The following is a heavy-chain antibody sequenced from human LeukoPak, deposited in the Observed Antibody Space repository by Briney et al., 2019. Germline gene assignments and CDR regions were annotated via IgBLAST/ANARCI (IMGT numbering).Heavy chain of an antibody. D-gene: IGHD3-10*01. CDR3: ARASWFGESTTDY. CDR2: IYTSGST. CDR1: GGSISSGSYY. J-gene: IGHJ4*02. V-gene: IGHV4-61*02. Sequence: KPSQTLSLTCTVSGGSISSGSYYWSWIRQPAGKGLEWIGRIYTSGSTNYNPSLKSRVPISVDTSKNQFSLKLSSVPAADTAVYYCARASWFGESTTDYWGQGTLVTVSS.